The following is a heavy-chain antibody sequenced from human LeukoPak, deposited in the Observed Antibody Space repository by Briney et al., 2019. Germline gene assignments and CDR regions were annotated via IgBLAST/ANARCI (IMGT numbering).Heavy chain of an antibody. J-gene: IGHJ4*02. Sequence: GGSLRLSCAASGFTLSSYWMHWVRQVPGKGLVWVSRINGDGRITTHADSVKGRFTISRDTAKNTVYLQMNSLRAEDTAVYYCARVHVGTDMVDLDYWGQGTLVTVSS. CDR1: GFTLSSYW. CDR2: INGDGRIT. D-gene: IGHD5-18*01. V-gene: IGHV3-74*01. CDR3: ARVHVGTDMVDLDY.